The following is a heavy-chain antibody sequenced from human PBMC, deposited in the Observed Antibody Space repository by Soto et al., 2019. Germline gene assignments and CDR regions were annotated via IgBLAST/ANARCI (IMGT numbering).Heavy chain of an antibody. CDR2: IIPIFGTA. V-gene: IGHV1-69*06. D-gene: IGHD6-6*01. J-gene: IGHJ6*02. CDR3: ARAASIAARRITSYYYYYGMGV. CDR1: GGTFSSYA. Sequence: ASVKVSCKASGGTFSSYAISWVRQAPGQGLEWMGGIIPIFGTANYAQKFQGRVTITADKSTSTAYMELSSLRSEDTAVYYCARAASIAARRITSYYYYYGMGVWRQGPTVTVSS.